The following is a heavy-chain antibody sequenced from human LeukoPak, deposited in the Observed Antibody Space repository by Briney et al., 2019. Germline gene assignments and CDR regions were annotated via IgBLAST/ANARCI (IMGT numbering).Heavy chain of an antibody. Sequence: GGSLRLSCAASGFSLSDYWMNWVRQAPGKGLEWVANIRQDGSEKNYVDSVKGRFTISRDNPKNSLYLQMNSLRVEDTAVYFCMRQNRAYFFGHWGQGTLVTVSS. CDR1: GFSLSDYW. CDR2: IRQDGSEK. D-gene: IGHD3-3*01. V-gene: IGHV3-7*01. J-gene: IGHJ1*01. CDR3: MRQNRAYFFGH.